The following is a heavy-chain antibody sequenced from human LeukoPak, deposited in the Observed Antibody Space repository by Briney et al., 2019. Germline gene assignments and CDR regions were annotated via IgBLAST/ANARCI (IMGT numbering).Heavy chain of an antibody. V-gene: IGHV1-69*06. J-gene: IGHJ6*03. Sequence: GSSVKVSCKASGGTFSSYAISWVRQAPGQGLEWMGGIIPIFGTANYAQKFQGRVTITADKSTSTAYMGLSSLRSEDTAVYYCARAAYPPVDYYYYYMDVWGKGTTVTVSS. CDR1: GGTFSSYA. CDR3: ARAAYPPVDYYYYYMDV. CDR2: IIPIFGTA.